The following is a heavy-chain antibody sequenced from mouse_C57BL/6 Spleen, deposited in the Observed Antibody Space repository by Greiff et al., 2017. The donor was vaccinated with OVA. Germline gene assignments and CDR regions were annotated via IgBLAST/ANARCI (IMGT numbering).Heavy chain of an antibody. CDR2: IDPSDSET. CDR1: GYTFTSYW. D-gene: IGHD2-5*01. CDR3: ARRYYSNYYAMDY. J-gene: IGHJ4*01. V-gene: IGHV1-52*01. Sequence: QVQLQQPGAELVRPGSSVKLSCKASGYTFTSYWMHWVKQRPIQGLEWIGNIDPSDSETHYNQKFKDKATLTVDKSSSTAYMQLSSLTSEDSAVYYCARRYYSNYYAMDYWGQGTSVTVSS.